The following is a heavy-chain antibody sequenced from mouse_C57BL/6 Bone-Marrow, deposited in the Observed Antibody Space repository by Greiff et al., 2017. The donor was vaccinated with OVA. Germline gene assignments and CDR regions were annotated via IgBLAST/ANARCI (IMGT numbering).Heavy chain of an antibody. V-gene: IGHV1-26*01. J-gene: IGHJ2*01. CDR1: GYTFTDYY. Sequence: EVQLQQSGPELVKPGASVKISCKASGYTFTDYYMNWVKQSHGNSLEWIGDINPNNGGTSYNQKFKGKATLTVDKSSSTAYMELRSLTSEDTAVYYCARSPGSRYYWGQGTTLTGSS. CDR2: INPNNGGT. D-gene: IGHD1-1*01. CDR3: ARSPGSRYY.